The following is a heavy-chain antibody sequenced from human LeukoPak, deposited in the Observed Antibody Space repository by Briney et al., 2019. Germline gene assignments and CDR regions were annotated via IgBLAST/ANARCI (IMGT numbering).Heavy chain of an antibody. D-gene: IGHD6-13*01. CDR1: GFTFSSYG. CDR2: ISYDGSNK. Sequence: GGSLRLSCAASGFTFSSYGMHWVRQAPGKGLEWVAVISYDGSNKYYADSVKGRFTISRDNSKNTLYLQMNSLRAEDTAVYYCALAWYGIVPLDYWGPGTLVTVSS. J-gene: IGHJ4*02. V-gene: IGHV3-30*03. CDR3: ALAWYGIVPLDY.